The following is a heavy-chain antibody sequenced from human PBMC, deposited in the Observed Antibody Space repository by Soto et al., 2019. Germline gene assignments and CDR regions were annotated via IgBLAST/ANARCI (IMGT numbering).Heavy chain of an antibody. Sequence: EVQLVESGGSLVQPGGSLRISCAVSGFTFSSYVMSWVRQATGKGLEWVSTISGSGGSTYYADSVKGRFTISRDNSKNTLYLQMNSLRAEDTAVYYCTRKSQWLVLWGQGTLVTVSS. V-gene: IGHV3-23*04. CDR3: TRKSQWLVL. CDR2: ISGSGGST. D-gene: IGHD6-19*01. CDR1: GFTFSSYV. J-gene: IGHJ4*02.